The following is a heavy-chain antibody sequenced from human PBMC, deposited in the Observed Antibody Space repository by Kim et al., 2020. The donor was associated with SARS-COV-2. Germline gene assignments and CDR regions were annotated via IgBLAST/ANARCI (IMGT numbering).Heavy chain of an antibody. D-gene: IGHD3-16*01. CDR2: SHYSGST. CDR1: GGPISGYY. J-gene: IGHJ4*02. Sequence: SETLSLTCSVSGGPISGYYWSWIRQPPGKGLEWIGYSHYSGSTDYNPSLKSRVTISVYTSMNQFFLKLNSLTAAGTAVYYCARDRLPGGGVRYFDYWGQGTLVTVSS. CDR3: ARDRLPGGGVRYFDY. V-gene: IGHV4-59*12.